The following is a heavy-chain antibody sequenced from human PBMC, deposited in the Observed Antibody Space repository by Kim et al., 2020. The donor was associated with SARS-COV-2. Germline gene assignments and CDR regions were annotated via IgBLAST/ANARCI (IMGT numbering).Heavy chain of an antibody. Sequence: GGSLRLSCAASGFTFSSHTMHWVRQAPGKGLELVSTISSSGTNTYYADSVKGRFTISRDNSMNTLYLQMNSLRGEDTALYYCAKGMEVAGLRGTFDVWGQGTMVTDSS. V-gene: IGHV3-23*01. CDR1: GFTFSSHT. CDR3: AKGMEVAGLRGTFDV. CDR2: ISSSGTNT. D-gene: IGHD6-19*01. J-gene: IGHJ3*01.